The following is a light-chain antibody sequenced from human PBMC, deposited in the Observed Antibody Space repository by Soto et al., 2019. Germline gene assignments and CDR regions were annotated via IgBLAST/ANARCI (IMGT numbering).Light chain of an antibody. Sequence: QSALTQPASVSGSPGQSITISCTVTSSDVGGYNYVSWSQQHPGKAPKLMIYEVSYRPSGVSNRFSGSKSGNTASLTIYGRQAEDEADYYCSSYTTPNTYVCGTGTKLTVL. CDR3: SSYTTPNTYV. J-gene: IGLJ1*01. CDR1: SSDVGGYNY. V-gene: IGLV2-14*01. CDR2: EVS.